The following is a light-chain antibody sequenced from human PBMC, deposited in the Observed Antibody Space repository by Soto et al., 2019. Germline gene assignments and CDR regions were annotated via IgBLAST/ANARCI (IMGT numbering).Light chain of an antibody. J-gene: IGKJ1*01. Sequence: TQSPSSLSASVGDRVTITCRASQSISSYLNWYQQKPGQAPRLLIYGASSRATGIPDRFSGSGSGTDFTLTISRLEPEDFAVYFCQQYGSSLGWTFGQGTKVEIK. CDR1: QSISSY. CDR2: GAS. CDR3: QQYGSSLGWT. V-gene: IGKV3-20*01.